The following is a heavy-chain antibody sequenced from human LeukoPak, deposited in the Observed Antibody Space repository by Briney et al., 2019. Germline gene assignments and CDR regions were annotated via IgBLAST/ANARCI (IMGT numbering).Heavy chain of an antibody. CDR1: GGSIRRSRYY. CDR3: ARVLGYSYGYRSNWFDP. J-gene: IGHJ5*02. V-gene: IGHV4-39*07. CDR2: INHSGST. D-gene: IGHD5-18*01. Sequence: SETLSLTCTVSGGSIRRSRYYSGWIRQPPGKGLEWIGEINHSGSTNYNPSLKSRVTISVDTSKNQFSLKLSSVTAADTAVYYCARVLGYSYGYRSNWFDPWGQGTLVTVSS.